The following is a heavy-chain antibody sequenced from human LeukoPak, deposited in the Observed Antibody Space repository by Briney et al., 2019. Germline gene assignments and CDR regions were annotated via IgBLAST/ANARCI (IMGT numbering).Heavy chain of an antibody. V-gene: IGHV3-7*01. D-gene: IGHD3-10*01. CDR2: IKRDGSEK. J-gene: IGHJ6*02. CDR3: ARVYGSGSYYSYYYYYGMDV. Sequence: GGSLRFSCAAGGFTFSTYWRRGVRKAPGKGLEWGTSIKRDGSEKYYVDSVRGRSTISRDNAKNSVYLQMNSLRAEDTAVYYCARVYGSGSYYSYYYYYGMDVWGQGTTVTVSS. CDR1: GFTFSTYW.